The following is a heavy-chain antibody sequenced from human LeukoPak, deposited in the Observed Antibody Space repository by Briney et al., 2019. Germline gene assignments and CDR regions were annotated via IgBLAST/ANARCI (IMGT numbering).Heavy chain of an antibody. D-gene: IGHD2-15*01. CDR2: FDRGRDGK. Sequence: GGSLRLSCAGSGFRFSDYYMAWIRQTPGKGLQRVSFFDRGRDGKAHADSVQGRFTFSRDNNKNSLYLLLNSLTAEDTAVYYCARGVGSSRAFDIWGQGTMVTVSS. CDR3: ARGVGSSRAFDI. V-gene: IGHV3-11*05. CDR1: GFRFSDYY. J-gene: IGHJ3*02.